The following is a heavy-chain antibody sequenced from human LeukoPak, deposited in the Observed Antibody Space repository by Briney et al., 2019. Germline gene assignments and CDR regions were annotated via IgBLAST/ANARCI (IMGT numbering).Heavy chain of an antibody. CDR1: GFTFDDYA. V-gene: IGHV3-9*01. Sequence: GGSLRLSCAASGFTFDDYAMHWVRQAPGKGLEWVSGISWNSGSIGYADSVKGRFTISRDNAKNSLYLQMNSLRAEDTAVYYCAREMGLRAPDAFDIWGQGTMVTVSS. J-gene: IGHJ3*02. D-gene: IGHD3-16*01. CDR2: ISWNSGSI. CDR3: AREMGLRAPDAFDI.